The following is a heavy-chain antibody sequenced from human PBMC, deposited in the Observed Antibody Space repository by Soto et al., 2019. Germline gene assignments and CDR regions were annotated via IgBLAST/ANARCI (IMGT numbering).Heavy chain of an antibody. CDR3: ARSSPDMATILSPWDY. CDR2: IYYSGST. CDR1: GGSISSGGYY. J-gene: IGHJ4*02. Sequence: SETLSLTCTVSGGSISSGGYYWSWIRQHPGKGLEWIGYIYYSGSTYYNPSLKSRVTISVDTSKNQFSLKLSSVTAADTAVYYCARSSPDMATILSPWDYWGQGTLVTVSS. V-gene: IGHV4-31*03. D-gene: IGHD5-12*01.